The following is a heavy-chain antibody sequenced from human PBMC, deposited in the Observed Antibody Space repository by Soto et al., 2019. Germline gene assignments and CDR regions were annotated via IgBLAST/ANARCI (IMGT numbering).Heavy chain of an antibody. D-gene: IGHD6-19*01. CDR1: GFTFSSYG. Sequence: EVQLLESGGGLVQPGGSLRLSCAASGFTFSSYGMSWVRQAPGKGLEWVSGISGSGGSTHYADSVKGRFIISRANSKNPLYLQMNSLRAEDTAVFYCAKDRGEGAVAVPYYFDYWGQGTLVTVSS. CDR2: ISGSGGST. V-gene: IGHV3-23*01. CDR3: AKDRGEGAVAVPYYFDY. J-gene: IGHJ4*02.